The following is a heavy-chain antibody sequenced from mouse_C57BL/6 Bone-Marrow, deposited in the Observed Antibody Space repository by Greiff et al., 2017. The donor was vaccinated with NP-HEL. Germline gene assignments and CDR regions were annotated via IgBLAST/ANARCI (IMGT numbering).Heavy chain of an antibody. J-gene: IGHJ2*01. CDR2: INPSTGGT. V-gene: IGHV1-42*01. Sequence: VQLQQSGPELVKPGASVKISCKASGYSFTGYYMNWVKQSPEKSLEWIGEINPSTGGTTYNQKFKAKATLTVDKSSSTAYMQLKSLTSEDSAVYYCARYGTTNYFDYWGQGTTLTVSS. CDR1: GYSFTGYY. CDR3: ARYGTTNYFDY. D-gene: IGHD1-1*01.